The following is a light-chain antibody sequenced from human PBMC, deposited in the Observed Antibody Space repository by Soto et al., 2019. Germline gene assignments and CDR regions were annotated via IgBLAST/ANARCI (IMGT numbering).Light chain of an antibody. V-gene: IGKV1-12*01. CDR1: QGIGSW. J-gene: IGKJ5*01. CDR3: QQANSFTIT. Sequence: DIQMTQSPSSVSASVGDIVTVTCLASQGIGSWLAWYQKKPGKDPILLIYAASSLQSGVPSRFSGSGSGTDFTLTISRLQTEDCAIYFCQQANSFTITFGQGTRLEIK. CDR2: AAS.